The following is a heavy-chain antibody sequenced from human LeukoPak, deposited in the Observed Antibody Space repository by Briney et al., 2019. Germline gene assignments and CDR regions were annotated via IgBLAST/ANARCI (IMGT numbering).Heavy chain of an antibody. J-gene: IGHJ4*02. Sequence: GGSLRLSCAASGFTFSNYAMSWVRQAPGKGLEWVSLISGSGASTYYPDSVKGRFTISRDNSKNTLSLQMNSLRAEDTAVYYCAKLVGTGAIPTDYWGQGTLVTVSS. CDR2: ISGSGAST. CDR3: AKLVGTGAIPTDY. CDR1: GFTFSNYA. V-gene: IGHV3-23*01. D-gene: IGHD1-1*01.